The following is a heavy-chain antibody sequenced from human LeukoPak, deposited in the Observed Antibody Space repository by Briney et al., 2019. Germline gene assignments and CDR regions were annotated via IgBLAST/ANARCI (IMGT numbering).Heavy chain of an antibody. CDR1: GFTVSSNY. CDR3: ARETRGYYYDSSGPNDAFDI. CDR2: IYSGGST. J-gene: IGHJ3*02. V-gene: IGHV3-66*01. Sequence: GGSLRLSCAASGFTVSSNYMSWVRQAPGKGLEWVSVIYSGGSTYYADSVKGRFTISRDNSKNTLYHQMNSLRAEDTAVYYCARETRGYYYDSSGPNDAFDIWGQGTMVTVSS. D-gene: IGHD3-22*01.